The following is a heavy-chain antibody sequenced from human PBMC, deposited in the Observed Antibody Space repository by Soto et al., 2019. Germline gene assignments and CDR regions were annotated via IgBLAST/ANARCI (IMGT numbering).Heavy chain of an antibody. D-gene: IGHD5-18*01. CDR2: MSPNSGNT. V-gene: IGHV1-8*01. Sequence: QVQLVQSGAEVKKPGASVKVSCKASGYTFTSLDINWVRQATGQGLEWMGWMSPNSGNTGYAQKFQGRVTMTSDTSISTSYMELSSLISEDTAVYYCARGVTAGVDYWGQGTLVTVSS. CDR1: GYTFTSLD. CDR3: ARGVTAGVDY. J-gene: IGHJ4*02.